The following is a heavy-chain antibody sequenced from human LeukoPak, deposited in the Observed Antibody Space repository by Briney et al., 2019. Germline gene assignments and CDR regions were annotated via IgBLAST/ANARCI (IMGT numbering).Heavy chain of an antibody. CDR2: INPNSGGT. J-gene: IGHJ5*02. D-gene: IGHD2-8*01. CDR1: GYTFTGYY. V-gene: IGHV1-2*02. CDR3: ARDGILGYCTNGVCHNWFDP. Sequence: GASVKVSCKASGYTFTGYYMHWVRQAPGQGLEWMGWINPNSGGTNYAQKFQGRVTMTRDTSISTAYMELSRLRSDDTAVYYCARDGILGYCTNGVCHNWFDPWGQGTLVTVSP.